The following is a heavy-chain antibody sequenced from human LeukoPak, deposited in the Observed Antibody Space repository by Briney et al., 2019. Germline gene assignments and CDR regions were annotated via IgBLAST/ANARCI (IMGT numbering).Heavy chain of an antibody. CDR2: ISGSGGST. Sequence: GGSLRLSCAASGFTFSNCAMNWVRQAPGKGLEWVSGISGSGGSTNYADSVKGRFTISRDNSKDTLYLQMNSLRAEDTAVYYCAKDDRYSSRWYYFDCWGQGTLVTVSS. V-gene: IGHV3-23*01. CDR1: GFTFSNCA. CDR3: AKDDRYSSRWYYFDC. J-gene: IGHJ4*02. D-gene: IGHD6-13*01.